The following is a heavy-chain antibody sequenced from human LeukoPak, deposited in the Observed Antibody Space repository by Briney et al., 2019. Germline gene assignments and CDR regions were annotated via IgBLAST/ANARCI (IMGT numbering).Heavy chain of an antibody. Sequence: SETLSLTCTVSGGSISSGDYYWSWIRQPPGKGLEWIGYIYYSGSTNYNPSLKSRVTISVDTSKNQFSLKLSSVTTADTAVYYCARDRGYSYTDYWGQGTLVTVSS. D-gene: IGHD5-18*01. CDR2: IYYSGST. CDR3: ARDRGYSYTDY. V-gene: IGHV4-61*08. CDR1: GGSISSGDYY. J-gene: IGHJ4*02.